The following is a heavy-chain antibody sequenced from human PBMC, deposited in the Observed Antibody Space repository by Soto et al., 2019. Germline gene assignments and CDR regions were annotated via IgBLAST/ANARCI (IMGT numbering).Heavy chain of an antibody. J-gene: IGHJ5*02. CDR3: SRGSTYYGFLT. D-gene: IGHD3-10*01. CDR1: GDSMGSGDYY. V-gene: IGHV4-30-4*01. CDR2: IYYIGTT. Sequence: QVQLQESGPGLVKPSQTLSLTCTVSGDSMGSGDYYWTWIRQPPGKGLEWIGYIYYIGTTLYNPSFESRVTISIDTSKSNVSLGLTAVTAADTAVYYCSRGSTYYGFLTWGQGTLVTVSS.